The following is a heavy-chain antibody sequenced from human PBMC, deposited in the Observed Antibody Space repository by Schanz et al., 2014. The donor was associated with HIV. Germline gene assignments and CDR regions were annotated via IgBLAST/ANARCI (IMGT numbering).Heavy chain of an antibody. J-gene: IGHJ2*01. CDR1: GYTFTNYF. Sequence: QVQLVQSGAEVKKPGASVKVSCKASGYTFTNYFIHWVRQAPGQGLEWMGWINPNSGDTDYAQKFPGRVTMTRDTSISTAYMELSRLRSDDTAVYYCAMGPDYYDSSAYYRVGLWYFDLWGRGTLVTVSS. D-gene: IGHD3-22*01. CDR2: INPNSGDT. V-gene: IGHV1-2*02. CDR3: AMGPDYYDSSAYYRVGLWYFDL.